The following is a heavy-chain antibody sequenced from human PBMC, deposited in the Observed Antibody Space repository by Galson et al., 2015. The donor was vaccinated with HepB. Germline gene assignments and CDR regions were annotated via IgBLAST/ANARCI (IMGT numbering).Heavy chain of an antibody. J-gene: IGHJ6*04. D-gene: IGHD6-6*01. CDR2: IYTTGST. CDR3: ARVWGMAARPNFYFYLDG. Sequence: TLSLTCTVSGGSLTTRSYYWTWVRLPAGKGLEWIGRIYTTGSTSYNPSLKSRVTMSVDTSKNQFSLSLTSVTAADAAVYYCARVWGMAARPNFYFYLDGWGKRTTVTVSS. CDR1: GGSLTTRSYY. V-gene: IGHV4-61*02.